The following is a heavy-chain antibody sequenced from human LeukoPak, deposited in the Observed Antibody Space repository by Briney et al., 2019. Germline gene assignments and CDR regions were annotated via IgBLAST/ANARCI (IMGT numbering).Heavy chain of an antibody. CDR3: ARPIQDSGIFRGLVY. V-gene: IGHV3-64*01. CDR1: GFNLSNYA. CDR2: ISSNLATT. D-gene: IGHD3-10*01. J-gene: IGHJ4*02. Sequence: GGSLRLSCAAHGFNLSNYAMEWVRQARGKGLEFDSAISSNLATTYYANSVKGRFTISRDSSNSTLFLQMGSLATEVMAVYYFARPIQDSGIFRGLVYWGQGILVTVSS.